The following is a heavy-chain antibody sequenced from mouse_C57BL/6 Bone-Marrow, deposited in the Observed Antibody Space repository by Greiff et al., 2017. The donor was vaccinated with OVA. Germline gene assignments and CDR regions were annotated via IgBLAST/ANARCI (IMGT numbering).Heavy chain of an antibody. J-gene: IGHJ2*01. CDR3: ARPRGYDYDFDY. V-gene: IGHV14-3*01. Sequence: VQLQQSVAELVRPGASVKLSCTASGFNIKNTYMLWVKQRPEQGLEWIGRIDPANGNTKYAPKFQGKATITADTSSNTAYLQLSSLTSEDTAIYYCARPRGYDYDFDYWGQGTTLTVSS. D-gene: IGHD2-4*01. CDR1: GFNIKNTY. CDR2: IDPANGNT.